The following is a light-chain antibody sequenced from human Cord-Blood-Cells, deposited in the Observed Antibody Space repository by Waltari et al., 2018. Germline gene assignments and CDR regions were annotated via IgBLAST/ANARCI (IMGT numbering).Light chain of an antibody. V-gene: IGKV1-39*01. CDR3: QQSYSTPIFT. CDR1: QSISSY. Sequence: DIQMTQSPSSLSASVGDRVTITCRASQSISSYLNWYQQKPGKAPKLLIYAASSLQSGVQSRFSGSGSGTDFTLTISSLQPEDFATDYCQQSYSTPIFTFGPGTKVDIK. CDR2: AAS. J-gene: IGKJ3*01.